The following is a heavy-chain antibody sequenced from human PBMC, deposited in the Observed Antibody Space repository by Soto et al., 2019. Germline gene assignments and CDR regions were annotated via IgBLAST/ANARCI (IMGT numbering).Heavy chain of an antibody. CDR1: GYSFTNYS. D-gene: IGHD6-6*01. V-gene: IGHV5-51*01. J-gene: IGHJ4*02. Sequence: GESLNISCKGSGYSFTNYSIGWVRQMPGKGLEWMRIIYPSDSSTRYSPSFQGQVTLSADKSISTAYLQWSSLQASDTAMYYCARTYTNWSSFDYWGQRTLVTVSS. CDR3: ARTYTNWSSFDY. CDR2: IYPSDSST.